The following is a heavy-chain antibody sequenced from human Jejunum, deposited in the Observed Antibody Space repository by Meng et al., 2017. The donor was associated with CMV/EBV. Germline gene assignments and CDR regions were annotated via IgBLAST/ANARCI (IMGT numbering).Heavy chain of an antibody. D-gene: IGHD1-1*01. J-gene: IGHJ1*01. V-gene: IGHV3-30-3*01. CDR2: ESYDGSTQ. CDR3: ATDLKLPTYH. CDR1: GFIFRAFA. Sequence: CAASGFIFRAFAMHWVRQAPGRGLELLAFESYDGSTQQYADSVKGRFTISRDNSVNTLYLQMDSLRPEDTAMYYCATDLKLPTYHWGQGTLVTVSS.